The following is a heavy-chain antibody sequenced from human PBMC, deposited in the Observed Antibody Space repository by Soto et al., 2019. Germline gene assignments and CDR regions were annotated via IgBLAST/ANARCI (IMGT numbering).Heavy chain of an antibody. CDR3: ARDGPHRWIDY. CDR1: GYTFSDCR. V-gene: IGHV1-46*01. J-gene: IGHJ4*02. CDR2: INPSGGAT. Sequence: ASVKVSCKASGYTFSDCRMHWVRQAPGQGLEWMGIINPSGGATSYAQKFQGRVTMTRDTSTSTVYMDLSSLTSEDTAVYYCARDGPHRWIDYWGQGTLVTVSS.